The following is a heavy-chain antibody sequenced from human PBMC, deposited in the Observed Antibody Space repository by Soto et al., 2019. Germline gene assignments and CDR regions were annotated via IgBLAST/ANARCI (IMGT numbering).Heavy chain of an antibody. V-gene: IGHV2-70*01. D-gene: IGHD1-26*01. CDR3: ARTSGSYPSYYFDY. CDR1: GFSLSTSGMC. Sequence: SGPTLVNPTQTLTLTCTFSGFSLSTSGMCVSWIRQPPGKALEWLALIDWDDDKYYSTSLKTRLTISKDTSKNQMVLTMTNMDPVDTATYYCARTSGSYPSYYFDYWGQGTLVTVSS. CDR2: IDWDDDK. J-gene: IGHJ4*02.